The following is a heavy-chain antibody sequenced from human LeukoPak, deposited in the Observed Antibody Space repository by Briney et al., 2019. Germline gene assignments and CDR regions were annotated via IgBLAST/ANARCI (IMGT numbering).Heavy chain of an antibody. V-gene: IGHV4-59*01. CDR3: AREAAAGNGGWYDP. Sequence: SETLSLTCTVSSGSISSYFWSWIRQPPGKGLEWIGFVHDSGRTDYNPSLKSRPTISVDTPKNQFSLKLTSVTAADEAVYYCAREAAAGNGGWYDPWGQGTLVTVSS. J-gene: IGHJ5*02. CDR1: SGSISSYF. CDR2: VHDSGRT. D-gene: IGHD2-8*01.